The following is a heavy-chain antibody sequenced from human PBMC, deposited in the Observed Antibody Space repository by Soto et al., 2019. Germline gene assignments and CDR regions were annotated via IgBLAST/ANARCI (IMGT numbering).Heavy chain of an antibody. CDR3: ATSLDSAKGITMIVVVQRGLPYYYSGMDD. D-gene: IGHD3-22*01. Sequence: QVQLVQSGAEVKKPGSSVKVSCKASGGTFSSYAISWVRQAPGQGLEWMGGIIPIFGTANYAQKFQGRVTTTADKITSTAYMELNSLRSEGTAVYYCATSLDSAKGITMIVVVQRGLPYYYSGMDDLVQGPKVTLSS. CDR1: GGTFSSYA. V-gene: IGHV1-69*06. CDR2: IIPIFGTA. J-gene: IGHJ6*02.